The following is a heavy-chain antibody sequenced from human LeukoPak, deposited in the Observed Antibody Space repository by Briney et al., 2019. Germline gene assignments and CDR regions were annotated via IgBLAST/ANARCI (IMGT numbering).Heavy chain of an antibody. Sequence: GGSLRLSCAASGFTFSSYGMHWVRQAPGKGLEWVAFIRYDGSNKYYADSVKGRFTISRDNSKNTLYLQMNSLRAEDTAVYYCAKGDFSGNFQTGFDYWGQGTLVTVSS. CDR3: AKGDFSGNFQTGFDY. V-gene: IGHV3-30*02. CDR1: GFTFSSYG. CDR2: IRYDGSNK. D-gene: IGHD1-26*01. J-gene: IGHJ4*02.